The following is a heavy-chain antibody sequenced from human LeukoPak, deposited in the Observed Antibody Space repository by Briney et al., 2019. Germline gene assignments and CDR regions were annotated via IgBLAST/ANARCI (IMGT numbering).Heavy chain of an antibody. CDR2: IYHRGST. J-gene: IGHJ4*02. CDR3: ARLPYNYAIDY. CDR1: DYSISSDYY. V-gene: IGHV4-38-2*02. D-gene: IGHD5-18*01. Sequence: SETLSLTCTVSDYSISSDYYWGWIRPPPGKGLEWIGSIYHRGSTYYNPSLKSRVTISVDTSKNQFSLKLRSVTAADTAVYYCARLPYNYAIDYWGQGTLVTVSS.